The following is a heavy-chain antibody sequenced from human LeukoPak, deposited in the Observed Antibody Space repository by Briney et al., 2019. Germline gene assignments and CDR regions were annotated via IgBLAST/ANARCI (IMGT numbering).Heavy chain of an antibody. CDR3: ARLLRRTREFSYDAFYN. D-gene: IGHD3-16*02. CDR1: GYTFTSYG. J-gene: IGHJ3*02. CDR2: ISAYNGNT. V-gene: IGHV1-18*01. Sequence: ASVKVSCKASGYTFTSYGISWVRQAPGQGLEWMGWISAYNGNTNYAQKLQGRVTMTTDTSTSTAYMELRSLRSDDTAVYYCARLLRRTREFSYDAFYNWGQGTMVTVSS.